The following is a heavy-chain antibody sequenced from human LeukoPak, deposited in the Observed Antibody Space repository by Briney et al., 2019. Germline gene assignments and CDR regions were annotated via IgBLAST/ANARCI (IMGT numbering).Heavy chain of an antibody. J-gene: IGHJ5*02. CDR1: GGSFSGYY. V-gene: IGHV4-34*01. Sequence: PSETLSLTCAVYGGSFSGYYWSWIRQPPGKGLEWIGEINHSGSTNYNPSLKSRVTISVDTSKNQFSLKLSSVTAADTAVYYCARALSDYYDSSGYYPSWGQGTLVTVSS. CDR3: ARALSDYYDSSGYYPS. CDR2: INHSGST. D-gene: IGHD3-22*01.